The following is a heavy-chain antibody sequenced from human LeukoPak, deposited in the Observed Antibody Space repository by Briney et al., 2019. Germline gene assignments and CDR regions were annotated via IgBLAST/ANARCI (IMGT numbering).Heavy chain of an antibody. CDR2: IHYSGST. CDR3: ARQLTYYYDSSGYYYVGYFDY. Sequence: SETLSLTCTVSGGSISSYYWSWIRQPPGKGLEWIGYIHYSGSTNYNPSLKSRVTISVDTSKKQFSLKLSSVTAADTAVYYCARQLTYYYDSSGYYYVGYFDYWGQGTLVTVSS. D-gene: IGHD3-22*01. CDR1: GGSISSYY. V-gene: IGHV4-59*01. J-gene: IGHJ4*02.